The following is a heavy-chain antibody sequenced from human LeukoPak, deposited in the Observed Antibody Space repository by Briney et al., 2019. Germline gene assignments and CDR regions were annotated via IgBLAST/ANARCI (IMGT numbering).Heavy chain of an antibody. CDR2: IYNSGST. D-gene: IGHD1-26*01. J-gene: IGHJ4*02. Sequence: SETLSLNCAVSGYSISSGYYWGWIRQPPGKGLEWIASIYNSGSTYYKQSLKSRVTISVDTSKNQFSLKLSSVTAADTAVYYCARPIVGATPSFDYWGQGTLVTVSS. CDR3: ARPIVGATPSFDY. V-gene: IGHV4-38-2*01. CDR1: GYSISSGYY.